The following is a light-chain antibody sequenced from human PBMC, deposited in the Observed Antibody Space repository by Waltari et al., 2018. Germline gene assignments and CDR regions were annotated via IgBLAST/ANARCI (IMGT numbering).Light chain of an antibody. V-gene: IGKV1-9*01. CDR3: QQRNNYPIT. Sequence: DTQLTQSPSSLPASVGDRVIITCRASQDISTHLAWYQQKPGKAPKLLIYTASTLQSGVPSRFSGSGSGTEFTLTISSLQPEDFAAYYCQQRNNYPITFGQGTRLEI. J-gene: IGKJ5*01. CDR2: TAS. CDR1: QDISTH.